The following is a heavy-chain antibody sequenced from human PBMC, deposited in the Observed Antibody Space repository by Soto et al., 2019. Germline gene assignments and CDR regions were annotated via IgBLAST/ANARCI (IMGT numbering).Heavy chain of an antibody. CDR3: VKEVWVL. J-gene: IGHJ4*02. V-gene: IGHV3-23*01. D-gene: IGHD7-27*01. CDR1: GYTFSGYY. CDR2: ISNGGENT. Sequence: EEHLLESGGGLVQPGGSLRLSCAASGYTFSGYYMSWVRQAPGKGLEWVSAISNGGENTHYADSVKGRFTVSRDNSKNTLFLEMNSLRVEDTAIYYCVKEVWVLWGQGTRVTVSS.